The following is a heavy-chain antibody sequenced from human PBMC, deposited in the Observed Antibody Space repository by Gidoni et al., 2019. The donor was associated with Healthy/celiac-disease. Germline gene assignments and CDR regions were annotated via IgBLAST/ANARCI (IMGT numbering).Heavy chain of an antibody. CDR2: LSYDGSNK. CDR3: ANNIAPHYYDSSGMDV. CDR1: GFTFSSYG. V-gene: IGHV3-30*18. J-gene: IGHJ6*02. D-gene: IGHD3-22*01. Sequence: AASGFTFSSYGMHWVRQAPGKGLEWVAVLSYDGSNKYYADSVKGRFTISRDNSKNTLYLQINSLRAEDTAVYYCANNIAPHYYDSSGMDVWGQGTTVTVSS.